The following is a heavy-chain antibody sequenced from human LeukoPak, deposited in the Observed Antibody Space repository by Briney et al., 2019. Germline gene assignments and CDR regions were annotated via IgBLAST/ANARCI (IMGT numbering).Heavy chain of an antibody. CDR1: GFTFSSYG. D-gene: IGHD3-22*01. J-gene: IGHJ4*02. Sequence: GSLRLSCAASGFTFSSYGMHWVRQAPGKGLEWVSAISGSGGSTYYEDSVKGRFTTSRDNSKNTLYLQMNSLRAEDTAVYFCAKATVYGDSSAYFDYWGQGTLVTVSS. CDR2: ISGSGGST. CDR3: AKATVYGDSSAYFDY. V-gene: IGHV3-23*01.